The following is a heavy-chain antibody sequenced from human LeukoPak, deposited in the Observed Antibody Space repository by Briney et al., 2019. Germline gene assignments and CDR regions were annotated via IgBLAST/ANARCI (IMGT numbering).Heavy chain of an antibody. J-gene: IGHJ4*02. CDR2: IYPGDSDT. D-gene: IGHD3-9*01. V-gene: IGHV5-51*01. CDR1: GYSFTIYW. Sequence: GESLKISCKGSGYSFTIYWIGWVRQMPGKGLGWMGIIYPGDSDTRYSPSFQGQVTISADKSISTAYLQWSSLKASDTAMYYCARSYFDWLSPYDYWGQGTLVTVSS. CDR3: ARSYFDWLSPYDY.